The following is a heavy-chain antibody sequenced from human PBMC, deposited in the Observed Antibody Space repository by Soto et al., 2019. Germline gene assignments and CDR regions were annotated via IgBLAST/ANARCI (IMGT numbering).Heavy chain of an antibody. CDR2: IDGDGSNT. V-gene: IGHV3-74*01. CDR1: GFTFNTDR. Sequence: EVQLVESGGGLVQPGGSLRLSCEASGFTFNTDRMHWVRQAPGKGLVWLSYIDGDGSNTQYVDSVKGRFTISRDNDKNTHFLQMNSLSAEDSAVYHCGRGGLETGSWGRGTLVTVSA. J-gene: IGHJ5*02. D-gene: IGHD1-1*01. CDR3: GRGGLETGS.